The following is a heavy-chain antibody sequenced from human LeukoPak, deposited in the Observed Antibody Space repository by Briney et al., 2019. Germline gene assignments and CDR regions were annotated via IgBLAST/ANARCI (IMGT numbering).Heavy chain of an antibody. J-gene: IGHJ4*02. CDR3: ARDGVATNDY. Sequence: PGGSLRLSCVVSGFNFYNFAMHWVRQPLGKGLEWVAVISHDGRTKYYADSMKGRITISRDNPKNTLYLQMGSLRVEDTAVYYCARDGVATNDYWGQGTLVTVSS. CDR1: GFNFYNFA. D-gene: IGHD5-24*01. V-gene: IGHV3-30*14. CDR2: ISHDGRTK.